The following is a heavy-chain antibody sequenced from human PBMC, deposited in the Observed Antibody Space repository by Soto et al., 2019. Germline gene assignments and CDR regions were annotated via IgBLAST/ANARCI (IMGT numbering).Heavy chain of an antibody. CDR1: GFTFSSYG. CDR2: ISYDGSNK. J-gene: IGHJ4*02. V-gene: IGHV3-30*18. CDR3: AKGDYDILTGYVYPSVLFDY. D-gene: IGHD3-9*01. Sequence: QVQLVESGGGVVQPGRSLRLSCEASGFTFSSYGMHWVRQAPGKGLEWVAVISYDGSNKYYADSVKGRFTISRDNSKNTLYLQMNSLRAEDTAVYYCAKGDYDILTGYVYPSVLFDYWGQGTLVTVSS.